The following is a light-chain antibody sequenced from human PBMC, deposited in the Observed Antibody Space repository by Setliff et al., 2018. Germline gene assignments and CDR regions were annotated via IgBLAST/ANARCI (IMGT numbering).Light chain of an antibody. Sequence: QSALAQPPSVSGSPGQSVTISCTGTSSDVGTYNRVSWFQQPPGTAPKLMIYEVTKRPSGVPARFSGSKSGNTASLTISGLQAEDEADYYCSSYTSSNTQVFGTGTKVTVL. V-gene: IGLV2-18*02. CDR1: SSDVGTYNR. CDR3: SSYTSSNTQV. J-gene: IGLJ1*01. CDR2: EVT.